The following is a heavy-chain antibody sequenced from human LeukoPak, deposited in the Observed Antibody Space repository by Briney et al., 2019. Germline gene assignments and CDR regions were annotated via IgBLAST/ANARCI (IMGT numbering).Heavy chain of an antibody. D-gene: IGHD6-6*01. V-gene: IGHV1-2*02. CDR3: ASSHGIASRSPPGY. Sequence: ASVKVSCKASGGTFSSYAISWVRQAPGQGLEWMGWIDPNSGGTDYAQKFQGRVTMTRDTSITTAYMELSRLTSDDTAIYHCASSHGIASRSPPGYWGQGTLVTVSS. CDR1: GGTFSSYA. CDR2: IDPNSGGT. J-gene: IGHJ4*02.